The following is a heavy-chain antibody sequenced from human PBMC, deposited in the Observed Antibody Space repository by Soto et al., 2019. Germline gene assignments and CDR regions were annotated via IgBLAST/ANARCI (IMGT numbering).Heavy chain of an antibody. J-gene: IGHJ4*02. CDR1: GFTVSSNY. CDR3: AKEGGIVAGTEVDH. V-gene: IGHV3-23*01. D-gene: IGHD6-19*01. Sequence: GGSLRLSCAASGFTVSSNYMSWVRQAPGKGLEWVSAISGSAIGTYYAASVKGRFTITRDNSKNTLYLQMNSLRAEDTAVYYCAKEGGIVAGTEVDHWGQGTLVTVSS. CDR2: ISGSAIGT.